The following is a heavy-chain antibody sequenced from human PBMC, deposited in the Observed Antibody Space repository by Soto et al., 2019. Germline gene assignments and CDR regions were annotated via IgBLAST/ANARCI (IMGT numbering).Heavy chain of an antibody. CDR2: IWDDGSNK. CDR3: ARDQGTLTNFYYYYAMDV. J-gene: IGHJ6*02. CDR1: GFTFRTYG. Sequence: QVQLVESGGGVVQPGRSLRLSCAASGFTFRTYGMHWVRQAPGKGLEWVAVIWDDGSNKYYADSGKGRVTISRDTSKNTLYLQMNSLRAEDTAAYYCARDQGTLTNFYYYYAMDVWGQGTTVTVSS. V-gene: IGHV3-33*01. D-gene: IGHD4-4*01.